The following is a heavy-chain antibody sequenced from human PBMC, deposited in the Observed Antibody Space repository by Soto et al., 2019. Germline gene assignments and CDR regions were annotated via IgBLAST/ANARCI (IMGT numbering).Heavy chain of an antibody. CDR2: IYNNGPT. D-gene: IGHD3-16*01. CDR1: GASIGSGGYY. CDR3: ARDGAVPYGMDV. J-gene: IGHJ6*02. Sequence: QVQLQESGPGLVKPSQTLSLTCTVSGASIGSGGYYWGWIRQHPGKGLEWIGYIYNNGPTYYNPPLKGRGTIPVDTSKNQFSLKVTSVTAADTAVYYCARDGAVPYGMDVWGHGTTVTVSS. V-gene: IGHV4-31*03.